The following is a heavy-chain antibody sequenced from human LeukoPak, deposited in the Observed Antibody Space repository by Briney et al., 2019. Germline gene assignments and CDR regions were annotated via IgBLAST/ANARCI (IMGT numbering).Heavy chain of an antibody. CDR2: ISGSGDST. V-gene: IGHV3-23*01. J-gene: IGHJ4*02. D-gene: IGHD6-19*01. CDR3: AKDAFVSGWYYFDY. CDR1: GFTFTSYA. Sequence: GGSLRLSCAASGFTFTSYAMNWVRQVPRKGLEWVSGISGSGDSTNYADSVKGRFTISRDNSENTLYLQMNSLRAEDTAVYYCAKDAFVSGWYYFDYWGQGLLVTVSS.